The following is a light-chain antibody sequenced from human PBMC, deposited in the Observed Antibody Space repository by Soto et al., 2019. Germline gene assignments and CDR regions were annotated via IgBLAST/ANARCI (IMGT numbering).Light chain of an antibody. J-gene: IGKJ1*01. CDR1: QSVSSRY. V-gene: IGKV3-20*01. CDR2: GAS. Sequence: IVLTWSPCSLSLSPGKKAILSCRASQSVSSRYLAGYQQKPGQSPRLLIYGASSRATGIPDRFSGSGSGTDFTLTISRLEPEDFAVYYCQQYGSSPWTFGQGTKVDIK. CDR3: QQYGSSPWT.